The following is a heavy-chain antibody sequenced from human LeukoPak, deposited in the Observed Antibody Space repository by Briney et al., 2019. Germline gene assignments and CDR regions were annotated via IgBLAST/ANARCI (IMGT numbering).Heavy chain of an antibody. Sequence: GGSLRLSCVVSGFNFDNFAMHWVRQPLGKGLEWVAVISHDGRTKYYADSMKGRITISRDNSKNTLYLQMNSLRAEDTAVYYCAKDLGNDYGDWYLDLWGHGTLVTVSS. CDR3: AKDLGNDYGDWYLDL. V-gene: IGHV3-30*04. J-gene: IGHJ2*01. D-gene: IGHD4-17*01. CDR2: ISHDGRTK. CDR1: GFNFDNFA.